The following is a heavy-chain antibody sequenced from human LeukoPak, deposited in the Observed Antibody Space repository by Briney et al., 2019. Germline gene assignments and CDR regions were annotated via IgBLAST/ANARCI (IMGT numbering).Heavy chain of an antibody. Sequence: GGSLRLSCAASGFTFDDYAMHWVRQGPGKGLEWVSGISWKSGSIGYADSVKGRFTISRDNAKNSLYLQMNSLRAEDTALYYCAKGRTPHYYYGMDVWGQGITVTVSS. CDR1: GFTFDDYA. CDR3: AKGRTPHYYYGMDV. V-gene: IGHV3-9*01. D-gene: IGHD1-14*01. CDR2: ISWKSGSI. J-gene: IGHJ6*02.